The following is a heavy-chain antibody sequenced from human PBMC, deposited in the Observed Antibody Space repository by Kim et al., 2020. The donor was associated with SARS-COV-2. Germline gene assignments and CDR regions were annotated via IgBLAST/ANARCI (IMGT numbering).Heavy chain of an antibody. J-gene: IGHJ4*02. CDR1: GFTFSSYW. Sequence: GGSLRLSCAASGFTFSSYWMHWVRHVPGKGLVWVSRISGDGSSTTYADSVKGRFTISRDNAKNTLYLQMNSLGAEDTAVYYCARAWLGELYSPGGYWGQG. CDR2: ISGDGSST. CDR3: ARAWLGELYSPGGY. V-gene: IGHV3-74*01. D-gene: IGHD3-10*01.